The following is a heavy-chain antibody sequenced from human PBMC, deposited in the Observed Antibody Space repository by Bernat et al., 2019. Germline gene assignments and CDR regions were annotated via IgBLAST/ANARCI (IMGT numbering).Heavy chain of an antibody. CDR1: GFTVSVNY. CDR2: LYTNGKT. J-gene: IGHJ4*02. D-gene: IGHD6-19*01. CDR3: SRGMAPPDQWLPTT. Sequence: EVQLVESGGGLIQPGGSLTLSCAASGFTVSVNYMSWVRQAPGKGLEWLSVLYTNGKTYYADSVEGRFTIFSDSSGNTLYLQINRLSTEGTAVYYCSRGMAPPDQWLPTTWGQGTLVTVSS. V-gene: IGHV3-53*01.